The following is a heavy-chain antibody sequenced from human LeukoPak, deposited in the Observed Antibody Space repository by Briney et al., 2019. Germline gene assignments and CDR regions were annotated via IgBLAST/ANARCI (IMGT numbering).Heavy chain of an antibody. D-gene: IGHD3-22*01. CDR2: IKKDGSEE. Sequence: GGSLRLYCAASGFTFSSYWMNWVRQAPGKGLEWVANIKKDGSEEFYVDSVKGRFTISRDNAKNSLYLQVNSLRAEDTAVYYCARAVSSGYYNLYFDYWGQGTLVTVSS. CDR1: GFTFSSYW. V-gene: IGHV3-7*04. J-gene: IGHJ4*02. CDR3: ARAVSSGYYNLYFDY.